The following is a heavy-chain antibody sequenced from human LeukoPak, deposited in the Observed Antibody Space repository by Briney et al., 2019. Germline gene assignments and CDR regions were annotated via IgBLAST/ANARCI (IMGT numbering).Heavy chain of an antibody. CDR2: ISYTGTYI. CDR1: GFTFSSYA. Sequence: GGSLRLSCAASGFTFSSYAMHWVRQAPGKGLEWVSSISYTGTYIYYADSVKGRFTISRDNAQNSLYLQMNSLRAEDTAIYYCVRDRGTYRPIDYWGQGTLVTVSS. CDR3: VRDRGTYRPIDY. D-gene: IGHD1-26*01. V-gene: IGHV3-21*04. J-gene: IGHJ4*02.